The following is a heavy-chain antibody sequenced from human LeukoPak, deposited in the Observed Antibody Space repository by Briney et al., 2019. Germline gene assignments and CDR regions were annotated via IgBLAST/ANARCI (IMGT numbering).Heavy chain of an antibody. V-gene: IGHV3-23*01. CDR2: VTSRSAT. Sequence: KPGGSLRLSCVASGFIFSSHGMSWVRQAPGKGLEWVSTVTSRSATHYTDTVKGRFITSRDSSKNTLFLQMNSLRAEDTALYYFTTTRPYGTTWSGAFEDWGQGTPVTVSS. J-gene: IGHJ4*02. CDR1: GFIFSSHG. CDR3: TTTRPYGTTWSGAFED. D-gene: IGHD6-13*01.